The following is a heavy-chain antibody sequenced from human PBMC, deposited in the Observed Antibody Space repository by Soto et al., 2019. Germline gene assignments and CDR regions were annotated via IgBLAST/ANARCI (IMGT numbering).Heavy chain of an antibody. D-gene: IGHD4-17*01. Sequence: PGGSLRLSCAAPGFTFSSYAMSWVRQAPGKGLEWVSAISGSGDSTYYADSVKGRFTISRDNSKNTQYLQMNSLRAEDTAVYYCAKRTVGWYFDLWGRGTLVTVSS. CDR1: GFTFSSYA. CDR3: AKRTVGWYFDL. V-gene: IGHV3-23*01. J-gene: IGHJ2*01. CDR2: ISGSGDST.